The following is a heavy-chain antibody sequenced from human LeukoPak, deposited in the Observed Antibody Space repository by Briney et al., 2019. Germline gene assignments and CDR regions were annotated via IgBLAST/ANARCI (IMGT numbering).Heavy chain of an antibody. CDR1: GFTFSNYA. CDR3: AKPSSGNYPPTGY. Sequence: PGGSLRLSCAASGFTFSNYAVSWARQAPGKGLEWVSSTSGSGASTHYADSVKGRVTISRDNSKKTLYLQMSSLRAEDTAVYYCAKPSSGNYPPTGYWGQGTLVTVSS. D-gene: IGHD1-26*01. J-gene: IGHJ4*02. V-gene: IGHV3-23*01. CDR2: TSGSGAST.